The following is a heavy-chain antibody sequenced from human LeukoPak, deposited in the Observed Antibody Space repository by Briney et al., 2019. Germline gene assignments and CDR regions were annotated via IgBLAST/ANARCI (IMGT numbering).Heavy chain of an antibody. Sequence: SETLSLTCTVSGGSISSYYWSWIRQPPGKGLEWIGYIYYSGSTNYNPSLQSQVTISVDTSKNQFSLKLSTVTAADTAVYYCARGGVRGLLDYWGQGTLVTVSS. CDR1: GGSISSYY. CDR2: IYYSGST. V-gene: IGHV4-59*01. D-gene: IGHD3-10*01. CDR3: ARGGVRGLLDY. J-gene: IGHJ4*02.